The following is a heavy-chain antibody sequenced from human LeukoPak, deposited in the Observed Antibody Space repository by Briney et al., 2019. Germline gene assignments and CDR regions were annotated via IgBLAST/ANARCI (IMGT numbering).Heavy chain of an antibody. D-gene: IGHD3-22*01. V-gene: IGHV3-23*01. CDR2: ISGSGSST. J-gene: IGHJ2*01. CDR1: GFTFSSYV. Sequence: GGSLRLSCAASGFTFSSYVMSWVRQAPGKGLEWVSSISGSGSSTYYADSVKGRFTISRDNSKNTLYLQMNSLRAEDTAVYYCAKDSSGYSQYFDLWGRGTLVTVSS. CDR3: AKDSSGYSQYFDL.